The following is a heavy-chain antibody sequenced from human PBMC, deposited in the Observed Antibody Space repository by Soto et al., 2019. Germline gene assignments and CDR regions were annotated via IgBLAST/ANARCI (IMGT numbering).Heavy chain of an antibody. CDR2: MYNTGST. J-gene: IGHJ6*02. CDR1: GASISSYY. D-gene: IGHD2-21*02. V-gene: IGHV4-59*01. CDR3: ARDLWGYCGADCYPLDV. Sequence: SETLSLTCTFSGASISSYYWSWIRQPPGEGLEWIGYMYNTGSTIYNPSIKSRVTISVDTSKNQFSLKLNSVTAADTAVYYCARDLWGYCGADCYPLDVWGQGTTVTVS.